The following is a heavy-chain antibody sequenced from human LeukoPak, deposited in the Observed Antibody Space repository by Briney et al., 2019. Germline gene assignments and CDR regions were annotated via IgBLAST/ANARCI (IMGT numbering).Heavy chain of an antibody. CDR2: IYYTGNT. V-gene: IGHV4-39*01. D-gene: IGHD3/OR15-3a*01. Sequence: SETLSLTCTVSGVSISSSYSYWGWIREPPGMGLEWIGSIYYTGNTYYNASLKSQVSLSIDTSKNQFSLRLTSVTAADTAVYYCVRQTGSGLFILPGGQGTLVTVSS. J-gene: IGHJ4*02. CDR1: GVSISSSYSY. CDR3: VRQTGSGLFILP.